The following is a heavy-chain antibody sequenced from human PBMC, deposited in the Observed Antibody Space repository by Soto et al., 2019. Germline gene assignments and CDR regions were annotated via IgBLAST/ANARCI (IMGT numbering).Heavy chain of an antibody. CDR2: ISSSGSHI. J-gene: IGHJ6*01. CDR3: ARARPDIVMVVGATPGYYGMEV. Sequence: GGSLRLSCASSVFTFSDYYMTCIRHSPGKWLEWVSYISSSGSHIYYADSVKGRFTISRDNAKKSLFLLLNSLRLEDTGAYYCARARPDIVMVVGATPGYYGMEVWGQGTTVIVS. V-gene: IGHV3-11*01. CDR1: VFTFSDYY. D-gene: IGHD2-15*01.